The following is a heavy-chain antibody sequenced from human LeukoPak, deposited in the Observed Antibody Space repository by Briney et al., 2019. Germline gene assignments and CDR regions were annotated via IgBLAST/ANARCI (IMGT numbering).Heavy chain of an antibody. CDR1: GGSISSSSYY. V-gene: IGHV4-39*07. CDR2: IYYSGSA. D-gene: IGHD2-2*01. Sequence: ASETLSLTCTVSGGSISSSSYYWGWIRQPPGKGLEWIGSIYYSGSAYYNPSLTGRVTISIDTSKKQFSLKLSSVTAADTAVYYCARERYCSSTSCLYYNWFDPWGQGTLVTVSS. J-gene: IGHJ5*02. CDR3: ARERYCSSTSCLYYNWFDP.